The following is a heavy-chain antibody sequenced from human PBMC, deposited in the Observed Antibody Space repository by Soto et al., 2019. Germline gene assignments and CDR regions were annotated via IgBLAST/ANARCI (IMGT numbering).Heavy chain of an antibody. CDR3: ARDLKGYCSGGSCYSFPFDI. CDR2: MNPNSGNT. CDR1: GYTFTSYD. V-gene: IGHV1-8*01. Sequence: QVQLVQSGAEVKKPGASVKVSCKASGYTFTSYDINWVRQATGQGLEWMGWMNPNSGNTGYAQKFQSRCTMTRNTSRGTAYMELSSLRSEDTAVYYCARDLKGYCSGGSCYSFPFDIWGQGTMVTVSS. J-gene: IGHJ3*02. D-gene: IGHD2-15*01.